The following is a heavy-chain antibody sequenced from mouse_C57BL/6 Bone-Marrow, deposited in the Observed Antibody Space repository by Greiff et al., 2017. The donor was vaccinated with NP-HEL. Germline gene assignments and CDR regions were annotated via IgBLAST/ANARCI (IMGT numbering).Heavy chain of an antibody. J-gene: IGHJ1*03. CDR2: IHPNSGST. CDR1: GYTFTSYW. V-gene: IGHV1-64*01. D-gene: IGHD1-1*01. CDR3: ARRAMVVATRRYFDV. Sequence: QVQLQQPGAELVKPGASVKLSCKASGYTFTSYWMHWVKQRPGQGLEWIGMIHPNSGSTNYNEKFKSKATLTVDKSSSTAYMQLSSLTSEDSAVYYCARRAMVVATRRYFDVWGTGTTVTVSS.